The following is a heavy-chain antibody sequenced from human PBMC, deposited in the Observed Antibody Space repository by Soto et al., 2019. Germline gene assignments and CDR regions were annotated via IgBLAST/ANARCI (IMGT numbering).Heavy chain of an antibody. V-gene: IGHV2-5*01. CDR3: AHIPPNYYDSSGPTYYFDY. CDR1: GFSLSTSGVG. J-gene: IGHJ4*02. Sequence: QITLKESGPTLVKPTQTLTLTCTFSGFSLSTSGVGVGWIRQPPGKALEWLALIYWNDDKRYSPSLKNRLTITQDTSKKQVVLTMTNMDPVDTATYYCAHIPPNYYDSSGPTYYFDYWGQGTLVTVSS. D-gene: IGHD3-22*01. CDR2: IYWNDDK.